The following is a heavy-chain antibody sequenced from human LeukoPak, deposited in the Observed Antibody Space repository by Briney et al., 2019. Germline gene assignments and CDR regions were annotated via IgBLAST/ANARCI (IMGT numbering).Heavy chain of an antibody. D-gene: IGHD4-17*01. V-gene: IGHV1-69*05. CDR3: ARARRYGDYSLTG. J-gene: IGHJ4*02. Sequence: SVKVSCKASGGTFSSYAISWVRQAPGQGLEWMRGIIPIFGTANYAQKFQGRVTITTDESTSTAYMELSSLRSEDTAVYYCARARRYGDYSLTGWGQGTLVTVSS. CDR1: GGTFSSYA. CDR2: IIPIFGTA.